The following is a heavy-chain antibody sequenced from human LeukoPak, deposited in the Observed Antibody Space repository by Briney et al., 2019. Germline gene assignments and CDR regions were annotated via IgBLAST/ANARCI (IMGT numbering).Heavy chain of an antibody. CDR1: GFTFRNHA. D-gene: IGHD3-10*01. J-gene: IGHJ4*02. Sequence: GGSLRLSCAASGFTFRNHAMNWVRQAPGEGLEWVSAISGSGGSTYYADSVKGRFTISRDNSKNTLYLQMNSLRAEDTAIYYCAKDGYGSGSYSQYFDYWGQGTLVTVSS. CDR2: ISGSGGST. V-gene: IGHV3-23*01. CDR3: AKDGYGSGSYSQYFDY.